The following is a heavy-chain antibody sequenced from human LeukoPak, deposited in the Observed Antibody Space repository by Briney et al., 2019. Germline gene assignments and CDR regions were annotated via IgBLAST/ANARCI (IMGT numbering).Heavy chain of an antibody. CDR3: ARAIYGLGSPNGYYFDY. D-gene: IGHD3-10*01. CDR1: GGSISGSGYF. CDR2: IYYSGST. Sequence: PSQTLSLTCNVSGGSISGSGYFWSWIRQHPGKGLEWIGYIYYSGSTYYSPSLKSRLILSVDTSKNQFSLKLTSVTVADTAVYYCARAIYGLGSPNGYYFDYWGQGTLVTVSS. V-gene: IGHV4-31*03. J-gene: IGHJ4*02.